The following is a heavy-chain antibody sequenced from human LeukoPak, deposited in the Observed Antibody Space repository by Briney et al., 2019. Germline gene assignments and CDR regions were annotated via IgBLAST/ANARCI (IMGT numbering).Heavy chain of an antibody. V-gene: IGHV3-23*01. D-gene: IGHD2-2*01. J-gene: IGHJ4*02. CDR1: GFTFSSHG. CDR3: AKDHIVVVPAYYFDY. Sequence: GGSLRLSCAASGFTFSSHGMNWVRQAPGKGLEWVSGIRGDGVTTYYADSVKGRFTISRDNSKNTLYLQMNSLRAEDTAVYYCAKDHIVVVPAYYFDYWGQGTLVTVSS. CDR2: IRGDGVTT.